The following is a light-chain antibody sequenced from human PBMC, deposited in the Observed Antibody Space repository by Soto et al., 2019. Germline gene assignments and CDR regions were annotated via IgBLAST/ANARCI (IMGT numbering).Light chain of an antibody. J-gene: IGLJ1*01. CDR1: SSDVGGYNY. V-gene: IGLV2-14*01. CDR2: DVS. CDR3: SSYTSSSTPYV. Sequence: QSVLTQPASLSGSPGQSITISCTETSSDVGGYNYVSWYQQHPGKAPKLMIYDVSNRPSEVSNRFSGSKSGNTASLTISGLQAEDEADYYCSSYTSSSTPYVFGTGTKVTVL.